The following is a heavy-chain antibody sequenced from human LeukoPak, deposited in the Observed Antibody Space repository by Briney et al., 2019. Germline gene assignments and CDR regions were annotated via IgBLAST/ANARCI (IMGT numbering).Heavy chain of an antibody. CDR3: AREARGIQLWSYYYYGMDV. CDR2: INHSGST. CDR1: GGSFSGYY. D-gene: IGHD5-18*01. J-gene: IGHJ6*02. Sequence: PSETLSLTCAVYGGSFSGYYWSWIRQPPGKGLEWIGEINHSGSTNYNPSLKSRVTISVDTSKNQFSLKLSSVTAADTAVYYCAREARGIQLWSYYYYGMDVWGQETTVTVSS. V-gene: IGHV4-34*01.